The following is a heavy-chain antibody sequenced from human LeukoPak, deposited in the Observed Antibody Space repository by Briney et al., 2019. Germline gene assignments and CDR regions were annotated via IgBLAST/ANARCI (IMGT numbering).Heavy chain of an antibody. V-gene: IGHV3-7*01. CDR2: IKQDGSEK. CDR3: ARAPLRRGAAYYFDY. CDR1: GFTFSSYW. J-gene: IGHJ4*02. D-gene: IGHD1-26*01. Sequence: QTGGSLRLSCAASGFTFSSYWMSWVRQAPGKGLEWVANIKQDGSEKYYVDSVKGRFTISRDNAKNSLYLQMNSLRAEDTAVYYCARAPLRRGAAYYFDYWGQGTLVTVSS.